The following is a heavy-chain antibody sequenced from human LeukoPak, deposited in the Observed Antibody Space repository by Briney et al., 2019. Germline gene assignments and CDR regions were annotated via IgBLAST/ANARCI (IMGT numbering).Heavy chain of an antibody. Sequence: ASVKVSCKASGYTFTSYGISWVRQAPGRGLEWMGWISAYNGNTNYAQELQGRVSMTTDTSTSTAYLELRSLRSDDTAVYYCARGGGLVPGTWFDPWGQGTLVTVSS. CDR1: GYTFTSYG. D-gene: IGHD6-19*01. CDR2: ISAYNGNT. V-gene: IGHV1-18*01. J-gene: IGHJ5*02. CDR3: ARGGGLVPGTWFDP.